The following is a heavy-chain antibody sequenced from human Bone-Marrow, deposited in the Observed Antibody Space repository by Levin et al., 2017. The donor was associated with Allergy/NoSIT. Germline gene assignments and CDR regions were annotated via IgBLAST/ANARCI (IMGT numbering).Heavy chain of an antibody. V-gene: IGHV2-5*02. D-gene: IGHD3-9*01. Sequence: SGPTLVKPTQTLTLTCTFSGFLVNTNGVGVGWIRQPPGKALEWLALIYWDGDERYNPTLRDRLTVTKYNSKNQVVLSMTDMDTVETGPYYCAHTYIRDLLTPYFDSWGQGTLVTVSS. CDR1: GFLVNTNGVG. CDR2: IYWDGDE. CDR3: AHTYIRDLLTPYFDS. J-gene: IGHJ4*02.